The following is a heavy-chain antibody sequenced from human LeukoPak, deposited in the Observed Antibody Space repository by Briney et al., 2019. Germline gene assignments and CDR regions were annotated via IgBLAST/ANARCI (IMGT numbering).Heavy chain of an antibody. CDR3: ARGIIVGATWGENDNWFDP. Sequence: SETLSLTCTVSGGSISSYYWSWTRQPPGKGLEWIGYIYYSGNTNYNPSLKSRVTISVDTSKNQFSLKLSSVTAADTAVYYCARGIIVGATWGENDNWFDPWGQGTLVTVSS. V-gene: IGHV4-59*01. CDR2: IYYSGNT. CDR1: GGSISSYY. D-gene: IGHD1-26*01. J-gene: IGHJ5*02.